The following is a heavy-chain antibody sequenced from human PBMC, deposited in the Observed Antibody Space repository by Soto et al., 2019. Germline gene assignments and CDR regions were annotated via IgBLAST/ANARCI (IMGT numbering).Heavy chain of an antibody. CDR3: ARSFMVRGVINY. CDR1: GFTFSSYG. J-gene: IGHJ4*02. V-gene: IGHV3-33*01. CDR2: IWYDGSNK. Sequence: GSLRLSCAASGFTFSSYGMHWVRQAPGKGLEWVAVIWYDGSNKYYADSVKGRFTISRDNSKNTLYLQMNSLRAEDTAVYYCARSFMVRGVINYWGQGTLVTVSS. D-gene: IGHD3-10*01.